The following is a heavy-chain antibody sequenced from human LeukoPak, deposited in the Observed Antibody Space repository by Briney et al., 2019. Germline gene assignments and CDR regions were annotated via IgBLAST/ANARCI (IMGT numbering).Heavy chain of an antibody. V-gene: IGHV3-23*01. CDR2: ISGSGGST. CDR1: GFTFSSYA. D-gene: IGHD4-17*01. Sequence: TGGSLRLSCAASGFTFSSYAMSWVRQAPGKGLEWVSAISGSGGSTYYADSVKGRFTISRDNSKNTLYLQMNSLRAEDTAVYYCAKDLGYGDYGYYYYYGMDVWGQGTTVTVSS. CDR3: AKDLGYGDYGYYYYYGMDV. J-gene: IGHJ6*02.